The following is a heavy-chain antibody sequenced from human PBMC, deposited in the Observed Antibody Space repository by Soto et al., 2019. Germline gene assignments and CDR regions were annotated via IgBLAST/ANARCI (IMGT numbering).Heavy chain of an antibody. D-gene: IGHD3-10*01. CDR2: IYYSGST. J-gene: IGHJ6*02. V-gene: IGHV4-61*08. Sequence: LETLSLTCTVSGGSVSGGGCYWSWIRQPPGKGLEWIGYIYYSGSTNYNPSLKSRVTISVDTSKNQFSLKLSSVTAADTAVYYCARDRYCSGSYFDYYYYYGMDVWGQGTTVTVSS. CDR1: GGSVSGGGCY. CDR3: ARDRYCSGSYFDYYYYYGMDV.